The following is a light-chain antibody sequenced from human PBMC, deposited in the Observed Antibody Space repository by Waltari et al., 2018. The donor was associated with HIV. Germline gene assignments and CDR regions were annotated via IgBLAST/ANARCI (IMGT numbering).Light chain of an antibody. CDR2: ANH. V-gene: IGLV1-44*01. Sequence: QSELTQPPSAPGTTGPRLTISCSGSSSNIGSYTVNLYQQLPGTAPKLLIYANHQRPSGVPARFSGSQSDTSASLAIGGLQSEDEADYYCATWDASLSGPVFGGGTKLTVL. J-gene: IGLJ2*01. CDR1: SSNIGSYT. CDR3: ATWDASLSGPV.